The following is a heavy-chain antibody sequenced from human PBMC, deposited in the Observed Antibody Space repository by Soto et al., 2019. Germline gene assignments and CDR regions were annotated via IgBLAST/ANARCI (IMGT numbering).Heavy chain of an antibody. CDR2: ISGSGGST. J-gene: IGHJ4*02. D-gene: IGHD6-6*01. V-gene: IGHV3-23*01. Sequence: GGSLRLPCAASGFTFSSYAMSWVRQAPGKGLEWVSAISGSGGSTYYADSVKGRFTISRDNSKNTLYLQMNSLRAEDTAVYYCAKLKGQYSSSSDGFDYWGQGTLVTVSS. CDR1: GFTFSSYA. CDR3: AKLKGQYSSSSDGFDY.